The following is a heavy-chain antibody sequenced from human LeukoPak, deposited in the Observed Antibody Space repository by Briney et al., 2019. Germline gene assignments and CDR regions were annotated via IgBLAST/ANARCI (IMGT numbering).Heavy chain of an antibody. CDR2: IYPGDCDT. J-gene: IGHJ5*02. CDR3: TRSLYYYDSSGYYYWFDP. Sequence: GESLKISCKGFGYSFTSYWIGWVCQMPGKGLEWTGIIYPGDCDTRYSPSFQGPVTISADKSISTAYLQWSSLKASDTAMYYCTRSLYYYDSSGYYYWFDPWGQGTLVTVSS. CDR1: GYSFTSYW. V-gene: IGHV5-51*01. D-gene: IGHD3-22*01.